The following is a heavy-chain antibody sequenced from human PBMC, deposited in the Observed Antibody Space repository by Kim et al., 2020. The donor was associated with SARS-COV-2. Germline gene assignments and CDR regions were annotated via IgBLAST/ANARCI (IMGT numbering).Heavy chain of an antibody. D-gene: IGHD2-2*01. CDR1: GDSVSSNSAA. J-gene: IGHJ4*02. V-gene: IGHV6-1*01. CDR3: ARVQGPPLGYCSSTSCHPPLGGLDY. Sequence: SQTLSLTCAISGDSVSSNSAAWNWIRQSPSRGLEWLGRTYYRSKWYNDYAVSVKSRITINPDTSKNQFSLQLNSVTPEDTAVYYCARVQGPPLGYCSSTSCHPPLGGLDYWGQGTLVTVSS. CDR2: TYYRSKWYN.